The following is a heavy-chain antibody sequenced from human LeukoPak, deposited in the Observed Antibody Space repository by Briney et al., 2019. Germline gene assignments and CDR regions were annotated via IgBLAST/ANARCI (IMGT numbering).Heavy chain of an antibody. D-gene: IGHD3-10*01. CDR1: GFTFDDYA. V-gene: IGHV3-9*01. CDR3: VRRAGSERYFDY. J-gene: IGHJ4*02. Sequence: GGSLRLSCAASGFTFDDYAMYWVRQAPGKGLEWVSGISWNSGRIGYADSVKGRFTISRDNAKNSLYLQMNSLRAEDTALYYCVRRAGSERYFDYWGQGTLVTVSS. CDR2: ISWNSGRI.